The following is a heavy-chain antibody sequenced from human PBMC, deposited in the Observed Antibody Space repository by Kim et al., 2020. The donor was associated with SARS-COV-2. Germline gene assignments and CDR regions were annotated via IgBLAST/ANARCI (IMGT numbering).Heavy chain of an antibody. D-gene: IGHD3-10*01. CDR1: GFTFSSYA. CDR3: ARDGEGYYFDY. J-gene: IGHJ4*02. Sequence: GGSLRLSCAASGFTFSSYAMHWVRQAPGKGLEWVAVISYDGSNKYYADSVKGRFTISRDNSKNTLYLQMNSLRAEDTAVYYCARDGEGYYFDYWGQGTLVTVSS. CDR2: ISYDGSNK. V-gene: IGHV3-30*04.